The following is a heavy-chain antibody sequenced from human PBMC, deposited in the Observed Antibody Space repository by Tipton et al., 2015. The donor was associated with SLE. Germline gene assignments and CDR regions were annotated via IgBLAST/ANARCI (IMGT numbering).Heavy chain of an antibody. V-gene: IGHV4-31*03. J-gene: IGHJ4*02. CDR3: ARGGGRVQGDPYYFDY. CDR2: IYDSKST. D-gene: IGHD3-10*01. Sequence: TLSLTCIVSGGSITTVGYYWSWNRQHPGKGLEWIGYIYDSKSTYYNPSLKSRVTISVDTSKNQFSLKLSSVTAADTAVYYCARGGGRVQGDPYYFDYWGQGTLVTVSS. CDR1: GGSITTVGYY.